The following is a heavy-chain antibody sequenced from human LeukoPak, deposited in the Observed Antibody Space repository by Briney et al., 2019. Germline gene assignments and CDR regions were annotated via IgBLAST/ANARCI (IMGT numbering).Heavy chain of an antibody. CDR1: GCNFSSYA. Sequence: GASVKVSFKASGCNFSSYAISWVGQAPGQGVEWMGGIIPIFGTANYAQKFQGRVTITADKSTSTAYMELSSLRSEDTAVYYCARFGYGSGSPRFEFDPWGQGTLVTVSS. D-gene: IGHD3-10*01. V-gene: IGHV1-69*06. CDR2: IIPIFGTA. CDR3: ARFGYGSGSPRFEFDP. J-gene: IGHJ5*02.